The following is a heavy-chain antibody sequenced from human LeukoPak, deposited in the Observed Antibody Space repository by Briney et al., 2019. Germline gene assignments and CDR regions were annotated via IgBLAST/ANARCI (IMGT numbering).Heavy chain of an antibody. V-gene: IGHV1-2*02. J-gene: IGHJ4*02. CDR2: IYPNRGGT. Sequence: ASVKVSCKGSGYTFTDYYMHWVRQAPGQGLEWMGWIYPNRGGTNDAQKFQGRFTMTRDTSINTAYMELSRLRSDDTAVYYCARAYDGSGNLDYWGQGTLVTVSS. D-gene: IGHD3-22*01. CDR1: GYTFTDYY. CDR3: ARAYDGSGNLDY.